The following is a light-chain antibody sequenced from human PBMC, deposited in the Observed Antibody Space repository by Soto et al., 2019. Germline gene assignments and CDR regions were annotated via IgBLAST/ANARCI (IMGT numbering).Light chain of an antibody. CDR2: DVS. V-gene: IGLV2-11*01. CDR3: CSYAGSYTFDVV. Sequence: QAVVTQPRSVSGSPGQSVTISCTGTSSDVGGYNYVSWYQQHPGKAPKLMIYDVSKRPSGVPDRFSGSKSGNTASLTISGLQAEDEADYYCCSYAGSYTFDVVFGGGTKLTVL. J-gene: IGLJ2*01. CDR1: SSDVGGYNY.